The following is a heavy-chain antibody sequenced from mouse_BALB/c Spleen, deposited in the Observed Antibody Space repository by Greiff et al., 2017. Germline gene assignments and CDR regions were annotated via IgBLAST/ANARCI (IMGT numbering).Heavy chain of an antibody. CDR1: GYAFSSYW. V-gene: IGHV1-80*01. Sequence: QVQLQQSGAELVRPGSSVKISCKASGYAFSSYWMNWVKQRPGQGLEWIGQIYPGDGDTNYNGKFKGKATLTADKSSSTAYMQLSSLTSEDSAVYFCARAPPASYAMDYSGQGTSVTVSS. D-gene: IGHD6-1*01. CDR2: IYPGDGDT. J-gene: IGHJ4*01. CDR3: ARAPPASYAMDY.